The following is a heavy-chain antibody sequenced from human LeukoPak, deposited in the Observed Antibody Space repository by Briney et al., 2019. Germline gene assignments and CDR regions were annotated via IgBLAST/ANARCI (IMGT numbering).Heavy chain of an antibody. D-gene: IGHD3-22*01. CDR2: TKEDGTNQ. CDR1: GFTFSRHW. V-gene: IGHV3-7*03. J-gene: IGHJ4*02. CDR3: ATPLDYYDSSGYHQGGD. Sequence: GGSLRLSCAASGFTFSRHWMTCVRQAPGKGLEWVANTKEDGTNQNYVDSVKDRLTISRDNAKNSLYQQMNSLRAEDTAVYYCATPLDYYDSSGYHQGGDWGQGTLVTVSS.